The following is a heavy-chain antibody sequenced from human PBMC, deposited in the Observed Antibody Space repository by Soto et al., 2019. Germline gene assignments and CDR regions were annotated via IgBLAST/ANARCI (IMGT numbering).Heavy chain of an antibody. J-gene: IGHJ3*02. CDR3: ARGVRYSSGSDAGDAFDT. CDR1: GYTFTSYD. V-gene: IGHV1-8*01. CDR2: MNPNSGNT. D-gene: IGHD6-19*01. Sequence: QVQLVQSGAEVKKPGASVKVSCKASGYTFTSYDINWVRQATGQGLEWMGWMNPNSGNTGYAQKSQDRVTMTRNTAIRTAYVGLSSVRSEDTAVYYCARGVRYSSGSDAGDAFDTWGQGTMVTVSS.